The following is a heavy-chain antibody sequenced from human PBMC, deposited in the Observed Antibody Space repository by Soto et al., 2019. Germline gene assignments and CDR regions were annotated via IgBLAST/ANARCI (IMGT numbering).Heavy chain of an antibody. CDR2: IIPILGIA. V-gene: IGHV1-69*02. D-gene: IGHD2-2*01. Sequence: ASVKVSCKASGGTFSSYTISWVRQAPGQGLEWMGRIIPILGIANYAQKFQGRVTIIADKSTSTAYMELSSLRSEDTAVYYCARGSSSSGPPSWYFDLWGRGTLVTVSS. CDR3: ARGSSSSGPPSWYFDL. J-gene: IGHJ2*01. CDR1: GGTFSSYT.